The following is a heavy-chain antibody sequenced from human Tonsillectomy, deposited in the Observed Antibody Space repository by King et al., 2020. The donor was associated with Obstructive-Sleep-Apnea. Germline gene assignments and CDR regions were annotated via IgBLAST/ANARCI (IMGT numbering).Heavy chain of an antibody. CDR2: IYYNGST. Sequence: QLQESGPGLVKPSETLSLTCTVSGGSISSTNYYWGWIRQPPGKGLEWIGSIYYNGSTYYNLSLKSRVTISVDTSKNQFSLKLSSVTAADTAVYYCARGSGYTIFGYYYYSLDVWAKGPRSPSP. J-gene: IGHJ6*02. D-gene: IGHD5-12*01. V-gene: IGHV4-39*07. CDR3: ARGSGYTIFGYYYYSLDV. CDR1: GGSISSTNYY.